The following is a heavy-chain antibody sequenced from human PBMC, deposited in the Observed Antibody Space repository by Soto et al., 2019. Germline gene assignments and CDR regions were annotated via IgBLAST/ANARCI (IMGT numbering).Heavy chain of an antibody. Sequence: QVHLVQSGVEVKTPGASVKVSCQASGYTFFTYDISWVRQAPGQGLEWMGWISTYSGDTKYAQKFQGRVTMTTDTSTTTAYLDLRSLRSDDPAVYYCARHHVPTTSDNWFDPWGQGTLVTVSS. V-gene: IGHV1-18*01. CDR1: GYTFFTYD. D-gene: IGHD1-1*01. CDR3: ARHHVPTTSDNWFDP. CDR2: ISTYSGDT. J-gene: IGHJ5*02.